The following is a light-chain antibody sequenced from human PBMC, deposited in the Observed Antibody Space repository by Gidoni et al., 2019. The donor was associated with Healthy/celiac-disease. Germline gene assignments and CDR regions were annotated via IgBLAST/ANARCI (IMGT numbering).Light chain of an antibody. CDR2: DAA. V-gene: IGKV3-11*01. Sequence: EIVLTQSPATLSLSPGERATLSCRASQSVSSYLAWYQQKPGQAPRLLIYDAATRATGIPASFICSGLGTDFTLTSSSLEPEDFAVYYCQQRSNWPPTFGGGTKVEIK. CDR3: QQRSNWPPT. J-gene: IGKJ4*01. CDR1: QSVSSY.